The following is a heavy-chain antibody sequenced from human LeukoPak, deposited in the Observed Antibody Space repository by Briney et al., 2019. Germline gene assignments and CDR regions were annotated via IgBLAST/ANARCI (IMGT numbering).Heavy chain of an antibody. CDR2: IHYSGST. V-gene: IGHV4-31*03. Sequence: SQTLSLTCTVSGGPSSSGGYYWTWIRQHPGKGLEWIGYIHYSGSTYYNPSLKSRVSISEDTSKSQFSLKLRSVTAADTAVYYCAREATPGAHCSSTSCYTPGRAFDIWGQGTMVTVSS. D-gene: IGHD2-2*02. CDR3: AREATPGAHCSSTSCYTPGRAFDI. J-gene: IGHJ3*02. CDR1: GGPSSSGGYY.